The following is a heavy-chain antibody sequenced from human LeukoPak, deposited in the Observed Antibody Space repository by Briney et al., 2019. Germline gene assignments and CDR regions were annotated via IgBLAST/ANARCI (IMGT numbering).Heavy chain of an antibody. V-gene: IGHV3-23*01. D-gene: IGHD2-21*02. Sequence: GGSLRLSCAASGFTFSSYAMSWVRQAPGKGLEWVSAISGSGGSTYYADSVKGRFTISRDNSKNTLYLQMNSLRAEDTAVDYCAKQRVTVSYYGMDVWGQGTTVTVSS. CDR2: ISGSGGST. CDR1: GFTFSSYA. J-gene: IGHJ6*02. CDR3: AKQRVTVSYYGMDV.